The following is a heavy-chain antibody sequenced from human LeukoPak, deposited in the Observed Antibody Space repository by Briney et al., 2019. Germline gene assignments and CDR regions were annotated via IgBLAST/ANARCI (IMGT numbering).Heavy chain of an antibody. CDR1: GFIFSDYY. J-gene: IGHJ3*02. CDR2: INHSGST. D-gene: IGHD3-10*01. CDR3: ARRYYYYGSGNAFDI. V-gene: IGHV4-34*01. Sequence: PGGSLRLSCAVSGFIFSDYYMSWIRQPPGKGLEWIGEINHSGSTNYNPSLKSRVTISVDTSKNQFSLKLSSVTAADTAVYYCARRYYYYGSGNAFDIWGQGTMVTVSS.